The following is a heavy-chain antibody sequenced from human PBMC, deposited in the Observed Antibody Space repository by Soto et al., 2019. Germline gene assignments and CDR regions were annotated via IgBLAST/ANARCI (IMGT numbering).Heavy chain of an antibody. CDR3: ARAPYSWNAFGAFDL. CDR2: MNPNSGNT. D-gene: IGHD1-20*01. J-gene: IGHJ3*01. Sequence: QGQLVQSGAEVKKPGASVKVSCKASGYSFTSYDINWVRQATGQGLEWMGWMNPNSGNTEFAQKFQGRVTMTRDTSIRTAYMEVSSLRSEDTAVYYCARAPYSWNAFGAFDLWGQGTLVTVSS. CDR1: GYSFTSYD. V-gene: IGHV1-8*01.